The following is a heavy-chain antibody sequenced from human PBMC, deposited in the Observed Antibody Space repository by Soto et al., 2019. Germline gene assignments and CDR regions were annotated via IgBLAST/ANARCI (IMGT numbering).Heavy chain of an antibody. J-gene: IGHJ6*02. V-gene: IGHV4-30-2*01. CDR2: IYHSETT. CDR3: ARSPRYFYGLDV. Sequence: PSETLSLTCAVSGGSISSGGNSWSWIRQPPGKGLEWIGCIYHSETTYYNPSLKSRVTISVDRSKNQFSLKLTSVTAADAAVYYCARSPRYFYGLDVWGQGTTGTVSS. CDR1: GGSISSGGNS.